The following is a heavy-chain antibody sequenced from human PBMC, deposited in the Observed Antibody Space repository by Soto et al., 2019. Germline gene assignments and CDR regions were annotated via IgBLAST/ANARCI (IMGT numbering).Heavy chain of an antibody. CDR1: GGSISSYY. CDR3: ARHGSYCLGGSCYSDYFDS. D-gene: IGHD2-15*01. V-gene: IGHV4-59*08. Sequence: QVQLQESGPGLVKPSETLSLTCTVSGGSISSYYWSWIRQPPGKGLEWIGYIYYSGSTNYNPSLKSLVTISVDTAKNQFPLKLSSVTAADTAVYYCARHGSYCLGGSCYSDYFDSWGQGTLVTVSS. CDR2: IYYSGST. J-gene: IGHJ4*02.